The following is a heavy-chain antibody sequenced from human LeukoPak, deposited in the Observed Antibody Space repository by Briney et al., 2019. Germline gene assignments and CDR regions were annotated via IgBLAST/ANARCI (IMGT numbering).Heavy chain of an antibody. CDR3: ARLSQLLWFGELLRTENWFDP. CDR1: GGSFSGYY. CDR2: INHSGST. Sequence: SETLSLTRAVYGGSFSGYYWSWIRQPPGKGLEWIGEINHSGSTNYNPSLKSRVTISVDTSKNQFSLKLSSVTAADTAVYYCARLSQLLWFGELLRTENWFDPWGQGTLVTVSS. V-gene: IGHV4-34*01. J-gene: IGHJ5*02. D-gene: IGHD3-10*01.